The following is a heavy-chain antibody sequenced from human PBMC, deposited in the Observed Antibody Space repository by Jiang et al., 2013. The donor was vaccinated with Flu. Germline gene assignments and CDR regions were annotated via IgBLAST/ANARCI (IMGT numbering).Heavy chain of an antibody. CDR2: IYYSGST. CDR1: GGSISSYY. J-gene: IGHJ4*02. Sequence: GSGLVKPSETLSLTCTVSGGSISSYYWSWIRQPPGKGLEWIGYIYYSGSTNYNPSLKSRVTISVDTSKNQFSLKLSSVTAADTAVYYCARSRGYSYGSTWYFDYWGQGTLVTVSS. V-gene: IGHV4-59*01. D-gene: IGHD5-18*01. CDR3: ARSRGYSYGSTWYFDY.